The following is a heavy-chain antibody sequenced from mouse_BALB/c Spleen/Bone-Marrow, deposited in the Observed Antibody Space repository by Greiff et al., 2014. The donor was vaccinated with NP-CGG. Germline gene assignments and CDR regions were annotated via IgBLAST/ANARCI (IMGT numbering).Heavy chain of an antibody. CDR1: GYTFISYW. CDR2: INPSTGYT. J-gene: IGHJ4*01. Sequence: QVQLPQSGAELAKPGASVKMSCKASGYTFISYWMYWGKQRPGQGLEWIGYINPSTGYTEYNQKFKDKATLTADKSSSTAYMQLSSLTSEDSAVYYCARQITTVDYAMDYWGQGTSVTVSS. CDR3: ARQITTVDYAMDY. D-gene: IGHD1-1*01. V-gene: IGHV1-7*01.